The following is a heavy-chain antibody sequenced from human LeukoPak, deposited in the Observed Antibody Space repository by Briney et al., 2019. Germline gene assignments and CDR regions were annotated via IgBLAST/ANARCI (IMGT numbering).Heavy chain of an antibody. CDR2: IRASGGAT. J-gene: IGHJ4*02. V-gene: IGHV3-23*01. Sequence: GGSLRLSCAASGFTFKKYDVTWVRQAPGKGLEWVSGIRASGGATYYADSVKGRFNISRDNSENTLYLLMNSLRGEDTAVYYCAKAANEWELLAGYFDYWGQGILVSVSS. CDR1: GFTFKKYD. D-gene: IGHD1-26*01. CDR3: AKAANEWELLAGYFDY.